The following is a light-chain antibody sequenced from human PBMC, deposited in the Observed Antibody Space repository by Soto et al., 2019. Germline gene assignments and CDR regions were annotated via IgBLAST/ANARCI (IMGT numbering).Light chain of an antibody. V-gene: IGKV3-15*01. J-gene: IGKJ1*01. CDR2: GAS. CDR3: QQYNNWPQT. Sequence: EIVMTQSPATLSVSPGERATLSCRASQSVSSNLAWYQQKPGQAPRLLIYGASTRATGIPARFSGSGSGTEFTLNISSLQSEDFAVYYCQQYNNWPQTFGQGTKVELK. CDR1: QSVSSN.